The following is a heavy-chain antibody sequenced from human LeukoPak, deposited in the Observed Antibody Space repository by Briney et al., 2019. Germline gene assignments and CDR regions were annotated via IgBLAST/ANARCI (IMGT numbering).Heavy chain of an antibody. CDR1: GGSISSYY. CDR2: VYYSGST. CDR3: ARDPGYDFWSGQKGWFDP. D-gene: IGHD3-3*01. V-gene: IGHV4-59*01. J-gene: IGHJ5*02. Sequence: SETLSLTCTVSGGSISSYYWSWIRQPPGKGLVWIAYVYYSGSTNYNPSLKSRVTISVDTSKNQFSLKLSSVTAADTAMYYCARDPGYDFWSGQKGWFDPWGQGTLVTVSS.